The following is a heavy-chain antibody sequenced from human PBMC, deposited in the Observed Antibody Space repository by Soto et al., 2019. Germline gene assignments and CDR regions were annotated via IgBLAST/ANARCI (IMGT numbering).Heavy chain of an antibody. CDR1: GFTFSSDA. CDR2: ISGSGDNT. CDR3: TKYTGSYYGDAFDG. J-gene: IGHJ3*01. V-gene: IGHV3-23*01. Sequence: PGGSLRLSCAASGFTFSSDAMSWVRQAPGKGLEWVSAISGSGDNTYYADSVKGRFTISRDNSKNTLYLQMKRLRADDTAVYYCTKYTGSYYGDAFDGWGQGTMVTVSS. D-gene: IGHD1-26*01.